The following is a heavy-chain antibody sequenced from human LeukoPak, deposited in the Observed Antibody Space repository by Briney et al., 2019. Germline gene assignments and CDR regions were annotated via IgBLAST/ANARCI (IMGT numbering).Heavy chain of an antibody. V-gene: IGHV3-23*01. CDR1: GFTFSSYG. J-gene: IGHJ6*03. D-gene: IGHD3-10*01. Sequence: WGSLRLSCAASGFTFSSYGMSWVRQAPGKGLEWVSAISGSGGSTYYADSVKGRFTISRDNSKNTLYLQMNSLRAEDTAVYYCAKDGRTMVRGVTNYYMDVWGKGTTVTISS. CDR2: ISGSGGST. CDR3: AKDGRTMVRGVTNYYMDV.